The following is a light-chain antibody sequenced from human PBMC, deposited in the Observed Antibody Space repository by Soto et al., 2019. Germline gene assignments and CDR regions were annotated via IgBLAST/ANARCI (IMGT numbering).Light chain of an antibody. CDR2: DAS. CDR3: HQYDNLPYT. J-gene: IGKJ2*01. CDR1: QDISNY. V-gene: IGKV1-33*01. Sequence: DIQMTQSPSSLSASVGDRVTITCQASQDISNYLKWYQQKPGKAPKLLIYDASNLETGVPTRFSGSRSGTHFTFTISNLQPEDIATYYCHQYDNLPYTFGQGPKLEIK.